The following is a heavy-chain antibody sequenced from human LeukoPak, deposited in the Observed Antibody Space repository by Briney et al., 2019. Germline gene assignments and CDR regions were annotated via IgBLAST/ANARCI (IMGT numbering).Heavy chain of an antibody. CDR2: IYHSGST. D-gene: IGHD2-2*02. CDR1: GYSISSGYY. J-gene: IGHJ5*02. CDR3: ERARSRSYTRDWFDP. V-gene: IGHV4-38-2*01. Sequence: KPSETLSLTCAVAGYSISSGYYWGWIRQPPGKGLEWSGSIYHSGSTYYNPSLKSRVTISVATSKTPCSLNMNSVTPGDTAVYYCERARSRSYTRDWFDPWGQGVLVTVSS.